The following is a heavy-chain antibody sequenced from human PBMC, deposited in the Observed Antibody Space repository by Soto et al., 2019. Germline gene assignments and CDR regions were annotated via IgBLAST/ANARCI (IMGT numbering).Heavy chain of an antibody. CDR2: IYWDDST. CDR1: GFSLTTSQVA. Sequence: QITLKESGPTLVKPTQTLTLTCTFSGFSLTTSQVAVGWIRQPPGKALEWLAIIYWDDSTHYFPSLNSRLTNTNDNSNNKVVLIMTSMYPVDTAKYYCVQRGRSSGFGRDHWFDPWGQGTLFTHST. V-gene: IGHV2-5*02. CDR3: VQRGRSSGFGRDHWFDP. J-gene: IGHJ5*01. D-gene: IGHD3-22*01.